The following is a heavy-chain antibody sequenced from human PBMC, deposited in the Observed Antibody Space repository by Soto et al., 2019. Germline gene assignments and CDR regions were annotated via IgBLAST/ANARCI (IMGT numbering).Heavy chain of an antibody. J-gene: IGHJ4*02. CDR3: AGYCSSTSCYSRY. CDR2: ISYDGSNK. D-gene: IGHD2-2*01. Sequence: QVQLVESGGGVVQPGRSLRLSCAASGFSFSSYAMHWVRQAPGKGLEWVAVISYDGSNKYYADSVKGRFTISRDNSKKKMYLQMNSLRAEDTAAYYCAGYCSSTSCYSRYWGQGTLVTVSS. V-gene: IGHV3-30-3*01. CDR1: GFSFSSYA.